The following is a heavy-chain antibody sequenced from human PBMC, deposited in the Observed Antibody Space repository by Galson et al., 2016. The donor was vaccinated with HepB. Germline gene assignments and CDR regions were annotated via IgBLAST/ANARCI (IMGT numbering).Heavy chain of an antibody. V-gene: IGHV4-30-4*01. J-gene: IGHJ4*02. Sequence: LSLTCAVSGTSISSGDYYWTWIRQPPGKGLEWIGYIYSSGSTPYNPSLKSRVTISIDKSEDQFSLKLSSVTAADTAVYYCARGEIASRLDYWGPGSLVTVSS. CDR3: ARGEIASRLDY. CDR1: GTSISSGDYY. D-gene: IGHD6-6*01. CDR2: IYSSGST.